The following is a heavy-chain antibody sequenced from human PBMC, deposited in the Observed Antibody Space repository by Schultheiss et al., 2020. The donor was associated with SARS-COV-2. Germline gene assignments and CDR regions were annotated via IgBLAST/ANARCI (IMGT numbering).Heavy chain of an antibody. V-gene: IGHV3-23*01. CDR3: ATGPQGYYYYGMDV. Sequence: GGSLRLSCAASGFTFSSYAMSWVRQAPGKGLEWVSAISGSGTYTYYADSVKGRFTISRDNAKNSLYLQMNSLRAEDTAVYYCATGPQGYYYYGMDVWGQGTTVTVSS. J-gene: IGHJ6*02. CDR1: GFTFSSYA. CDR2: ISGSGTYT.